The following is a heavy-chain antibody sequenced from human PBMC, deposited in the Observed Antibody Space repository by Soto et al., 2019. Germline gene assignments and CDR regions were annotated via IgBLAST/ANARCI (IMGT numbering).Heavy chain of an antibody. CDR1: GFTFSSYG. CDR3: ARGDFWSGYFPSSYYYGMDV. CDR2: IWYDGSNK. J-gene: IGHJ6*02. Sequence: QVQLVESGGGVVQPGRSLRLSCAASGFTFSSYGMHWVRQAPGKGLEWVAVIWYDGSNKYYADSVKGRFTISRDNSKNTLYLQMNSLRAEDTAVYYCARGDFWSGYFPSSYYYGMDVWGQGTTVTVSS. D-gene: IGHD3-3*01. V-gene: IGHV3-33*01.